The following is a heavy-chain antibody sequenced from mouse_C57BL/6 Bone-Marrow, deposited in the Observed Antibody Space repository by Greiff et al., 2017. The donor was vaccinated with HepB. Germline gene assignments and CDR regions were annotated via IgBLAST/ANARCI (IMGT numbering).Heavy chain of an antibody. D-gene: IGHD1-1*01. V-gene: IGHV3-6*01. CDR3: ARGDYGSKDY. Sequence: DVQLQESGPGLVKPSQSLSLTCSVTGYSITSGYYWNWIRQFPGNKLEWMGYISYDGSNNYNPSLKNRISITRDTSKNQFFLKLNSVTTEDTATYYCARGDYGSKDYWGQGTTLTVSS. CDR1: GYSITSGYY. J-gene: IGHJ2*01. CDR2: ISYDGSN.